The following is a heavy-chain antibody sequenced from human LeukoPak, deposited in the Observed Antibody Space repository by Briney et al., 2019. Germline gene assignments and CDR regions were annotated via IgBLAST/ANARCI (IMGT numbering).Heavy chain of an antibody. CDR2: IYYSGST. V-gene: IGHV4-30-4*01. Sequence: SQTLSLTCTVSGGSISSGDYYWSWIRQPPGKDLEWIGYIYYSGSTYYNPSLKSRVTISVDTSKNQFSLKLSSVTAADTAVYYCARGFCSGGSCYSLHYYYGMDVWGKGTTVTVSS. J-gene: IGHJ6*04. CDR1: GGSISSGDYY. CDR3: ARGFCSGGSCYSLHYYYGMDV. D-gene: IGHD2-15*01.